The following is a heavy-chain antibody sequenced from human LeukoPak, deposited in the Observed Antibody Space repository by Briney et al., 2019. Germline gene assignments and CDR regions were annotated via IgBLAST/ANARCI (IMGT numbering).Heavy chain of an antibody. J-gene: IGHJ3*02. CDR3: ASGYCRGGTCRDAFEI. CDR2: INSDGSST. CDR1: GFTFSGYW. Sequence: GGSLRLSCAASGFTFSGYWMHWVRQAPGKGLVWVSRINSDGSSTSYADSVKGRFTISRDNAKNSLYLQMNSLRAEDTAVYYCASGYCRGGTCRDAFEIWGQGTMVTVSS. V-gene: IGHV3-74*01. D-gene: IGHD2-15*01.